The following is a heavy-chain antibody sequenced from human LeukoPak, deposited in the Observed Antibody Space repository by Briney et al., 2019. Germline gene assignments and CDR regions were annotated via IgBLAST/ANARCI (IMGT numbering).Heavy chain of an antibody. D-gene: IGHD2-2*02. CDR1: GYTFTGYY. CDR3: ARGRSSEGYCSSTSCYNGDHDAFDI. CDR2: INPNSGGT. V-gene: IGHV1-2*02. J-gene: IGHJ3*02. Sequence: ASVKVSCKASGYTFTGYYMHWVRQAPGQGLEWMGWINPNSGGTNYAQKLQGRVTMTRDTSISTAYMELSRLRSDDTAVYYCARGRSSEGYCSSTSCYNGDHDAFDIWGQGTMVTVSS.